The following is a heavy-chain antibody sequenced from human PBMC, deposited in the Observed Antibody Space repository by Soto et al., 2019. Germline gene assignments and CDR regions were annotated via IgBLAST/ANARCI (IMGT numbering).Heavy chain of an antibody. J-gene: IGHJ4*02. V-gene: IGHV4-34*01. CDR3: ARSAEYSSPIHY. Sequence: QVQLQQWGAGLLKPSETLSLTCAVYGGSFSGYYWSWIRQPPGKGLEWFGEINHSGSTNYNPSLKSRVTISVDTSKNQFSLKLSSVTAADTAVYYCARSAEYSSPIHYWGQGTLVTVSS. CDR2: INHSGST. CDR1: GGSFSGYY. D-gene: IGHD6-6*01.